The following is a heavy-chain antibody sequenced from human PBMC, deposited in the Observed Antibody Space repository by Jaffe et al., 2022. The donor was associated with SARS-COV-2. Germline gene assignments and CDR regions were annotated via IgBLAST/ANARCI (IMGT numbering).Heavy chain of an antibody. J-gene: IGHJ6*02. D-gene: IGHD6-6*01. CDR1: GYTFTSYY. CDR2: INPSGGST. V-gene: IGHV1-46*01. CDR3: ARAIAARPWSYYYGMDV. Sequence: QVQLVQSGAEVKKPGASVKVSCKASGYTFTSYYMHWVRQAPGQGLEWMGIINPSGGSTSYAQKFQGRVTMTRDTSTSTVYMELSSLRSEDTAVYYCARAIAARPWSYYYGMDVWGQGTTVTVSS.